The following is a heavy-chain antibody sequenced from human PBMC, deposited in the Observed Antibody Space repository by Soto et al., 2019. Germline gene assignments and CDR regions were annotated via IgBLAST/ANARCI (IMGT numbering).Heavy chain of an antibody. CDR1: GGTFSSYA. Sequence: SVKVSCKASGGTFSSYAISWVRQAPGQGLEWMGGIIPIFGTASYAQKFQGRVTITADESTSTAYMELSSLRSEDTAVYYCASTSITIFGVVKPLDYYGMDVWGQGTTVTVSS. CDR2: IIPIFGTA. D-gene: IGHD3-3*01. J-gene: IGHJ6*02. CDR3: ASTSITIFGVVKPLDYYGMDV. V-gene: IGHV1-69*13.